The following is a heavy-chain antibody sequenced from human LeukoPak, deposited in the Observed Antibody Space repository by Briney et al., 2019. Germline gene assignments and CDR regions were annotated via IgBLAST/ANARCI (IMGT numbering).Heavy chain of an antibody. CDR1: GFTFSSYA. CDR2: IGTAGDT. Sequence: GGSLRLSCAASGFTFSSYAMSWVRQAPGKGLEWVSAIGTAGDTYYPGSVKGRFTISRENAKNSLYLQMNSLRAGDTAVYYCARTKGGTFDYWGQGTLVTVSS. V-gene: IGHV3-13*01. CDR3: ARTKGGTFDY. D-gene: IGHD3-16*01. J-gene: IGHJ4*02.